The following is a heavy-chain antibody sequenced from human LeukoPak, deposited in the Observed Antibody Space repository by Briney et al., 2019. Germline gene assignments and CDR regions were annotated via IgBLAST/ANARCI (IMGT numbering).Heavy chain of an antibody. CDR1: GFPFSDFS. D-gene: IGHD2-8*01. J-gene: IGHJ4*02. V-gene: IGHV3-23*01. CDR3: AKQSYARSLGE. CDR2: TNSGGTST. Sequence: GGSLRLSSATSGFPFSDFSMSWVRQAPGKGLEWISTTNSGGTSTYYAESVKGRFTISRDNSKNTLYLQMSSLRVEDTAVYYCAKQSYARSLGEGGPGTLVSVSS.